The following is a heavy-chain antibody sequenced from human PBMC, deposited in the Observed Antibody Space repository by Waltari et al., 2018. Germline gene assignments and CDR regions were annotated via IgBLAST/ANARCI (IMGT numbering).Heavy chain of an antibody. Sequence: QLQLVQSGAEVNKPGASVKAPRKVSGYTLTELPIHWLQQAPGTGLQWMGGFDPEDGETIYAQKFQGRVTMTEDTSTDTAYMELSSLRSEDTAVYYCATRTMGCGGDCVYPNWYFDLWGRGTLVTVSS. J-gene: IGHJ2*01. V-gene: IGHV1-24*01. CDR1: GYTLTELP. CDR3: ATRTMGCGGDCVYPNWYFDL. CDR2: FDPEDGET. D-gene: IGHD2-21*02.